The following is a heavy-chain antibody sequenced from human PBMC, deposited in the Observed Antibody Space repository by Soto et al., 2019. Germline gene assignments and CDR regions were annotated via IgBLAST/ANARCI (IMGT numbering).Heavy chain of an antibody. J-gene: IGHJ2*01. CDR1: GFSVSTTGVG. CDR2: IYGDDST. V-gene: IGHV2-5*02. CDR3: AQATSVAGRNWYFDV. D-gene: IGHD6-19*01. Sequence: QITLKESGPTVVKPTPTLTLTCTFSGFSVSTTGVGVAWIRQPPGKALEWLALIYGDDSTLYSPSIRSRLTITSDTSKHQLVLSMTNVDPADTATYFCAQATSVAGRNWYFDVWGRGTLVTVSS.